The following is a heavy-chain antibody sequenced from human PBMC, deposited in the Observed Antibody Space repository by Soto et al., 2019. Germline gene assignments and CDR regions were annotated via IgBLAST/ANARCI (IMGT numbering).Heavy chain of an antibody. J-gene: IGHJ4*02. D-gene: IGHD1-1*01. CDR1: GFTFSDFY. CDR2: ISSSGTTI. Sequence: EVQLVESGGGLVQPGGSLRLSCVVSGFTFSDFYMNWVRQAPGKGLEWISYISSSGTTIYYADSVKSRFTISRDNAKRSLYLQMDGRRVEDTDVYYCARRNALEYWGQGTLVTVSS. CDR3: ARRNALEY. V-gene: IGHV3-48*01.